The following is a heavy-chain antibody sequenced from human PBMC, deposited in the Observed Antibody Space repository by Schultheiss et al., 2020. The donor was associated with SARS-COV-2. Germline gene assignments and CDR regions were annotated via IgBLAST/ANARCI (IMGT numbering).Heavy chain of an antibody. D-gene: IGHD6-13*01. CDR3: ARGRFSSSWWSGDWVDP. J-gene: IGHJ5*02. V-gene: IGHV4-59*01. Sequence: SETLSLTCSVSGDSISTNYWSWIRQPPGKGLELIGHISYSGSTNYNPSLMSRVTISVDTSKNQFSLKLSSVTAADTAVYYCARGRFSSSWWSGDWVDPWGQGTLVTVSS. CDR1: GDSISTNY. CDR2: ISYSGST.